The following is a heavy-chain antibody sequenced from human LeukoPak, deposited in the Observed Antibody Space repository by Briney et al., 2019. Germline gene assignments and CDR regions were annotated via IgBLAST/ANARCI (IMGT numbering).Heavy chain of an antibody. CDR2: ISGSGGST. CDR1: GFTFSSYA. D-gene: IGHD2-15*01. J-gene: IGHJ4*02. Sequence: GGSLRLSCAASGFTFSSYAMSWVRQAPGKGLEWVSAISGSGGSTYYADSVKGRFTNSRDNSKNTLYLQMNSLRAEDTAVYYCARGYCSGGSCYLSYFDYWGQGTLVTVSS. CDR3: ARGYCSGGSCYLSYFDY. V-gene: IGHV3-23*01.